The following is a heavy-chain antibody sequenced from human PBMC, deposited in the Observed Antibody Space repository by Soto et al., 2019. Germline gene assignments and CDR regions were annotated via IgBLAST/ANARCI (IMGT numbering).Heavy chain of an antibody. V-gene: IGHV1-18*04. CDR1: GYTLTSYG. D-gene: IGHD3-16*01. J-gene: IGHJ4*02. CDR3: ARVRFGDPFDF. Sequence: ASVKVSCKASGYTLTSYGISWARQAPGQGLEWVGWFNPDNQNTNYAQKFQDRVSLTTDSSTNTAYMELRDLRSDDTAVYYCARVRFGDPFDFWGQGSLVTVSS. CDR2: FNPDNQNT.